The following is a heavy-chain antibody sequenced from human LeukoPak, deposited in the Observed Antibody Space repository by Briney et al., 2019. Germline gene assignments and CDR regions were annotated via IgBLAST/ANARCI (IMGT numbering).Heavy chain of an antibody. Sequence: PGGSLRLSCAASGFTFSRYEMNWVRQAPGKGLEWISYISGSGGTIFYADSVKGRFTISRDNAKNSLYLQLNSLRAEDTAVYYCVRGRELIWFGEPRPGWFDPWGQGILVTVSS. D-gene: IGHD3-10*01. V-gene: IGHV3-48*03. J-gene: IGHJ5*02. CDR2: ISGSGGTI. CDR1: GFTFSRYE. CDR3: VRGRELIWFGEPRPGWFDP.